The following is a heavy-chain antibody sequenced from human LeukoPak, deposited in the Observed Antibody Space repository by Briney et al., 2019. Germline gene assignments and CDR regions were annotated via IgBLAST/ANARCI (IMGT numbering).Heavy chain of an antibody. Sequence: SETLSLTCTVSGGSISSGGYYWSWIRQPPGKGLEWIGEINHSGSTNYNPSLKSRVTISVDTSKNQFSLKLSSVTAADTAVYYCARGLSAIVYWGQGTLVTVSS. J-gene: IGHJ4*02. D-gene: IGHD2-15*01. CDR2: INHSGST. CDR1: GGSISSGGYY. V-gene: IGHV4-39*07. CDR3: ARGLSAIVY.